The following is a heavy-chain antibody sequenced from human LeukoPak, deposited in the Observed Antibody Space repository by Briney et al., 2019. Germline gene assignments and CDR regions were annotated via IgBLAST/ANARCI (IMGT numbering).Heavy chain of an antibody. Sequence: GGSLRLSCAASGFTFSSSWMTWVRQAPGKGLEWVAHIKEDGTEEYYVDSVKGRFTISRDNAKNSLSLQMNSLRAEDTAVYYCARWNDGSEFDYWGQGTLVSVSS. D-gene: IGHD1-1*01. CDR3: ARWNDGSEFDY. J-gene: IGHJ4*02. CDR2: IKEDGTEE. V-gene: IGHV3-7*05. CDR1: GFTFSSSW.